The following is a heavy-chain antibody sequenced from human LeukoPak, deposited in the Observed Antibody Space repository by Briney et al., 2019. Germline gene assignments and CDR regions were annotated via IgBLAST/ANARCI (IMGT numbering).Heavy chain of an antibody. Sequence: PSETLSLTCTVSGGHISSYYWSWIRQPPAKGLAWVGYIYYSGSTNYNPSLKSRVTISVDTSKNQFSLKLSSVTAADTAVYYCARGGSGWYSNYWGQGTLVTVSS. CDR2: IYYSGST. J-gene: IGHJ4*02. D-gene: IGHD6-19*01. CDR3: ARGGSGWYSNY. V-gene: IGHV4-59*01. CDR1: GGHISSYY.